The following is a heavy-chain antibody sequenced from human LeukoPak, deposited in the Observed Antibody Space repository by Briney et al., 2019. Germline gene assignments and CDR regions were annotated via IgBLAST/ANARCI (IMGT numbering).Heavy chain of an antibody. D-gene: IGHD3-10*01. CDR3: ASLYGSGKRWVDP. Sequence: PGGSLRLSCAASRFTFSSYSMNWVRQAPGKGLEWVGRTRNKANSYTTEYAASVKGRFTISRDDSKNSLYLQMNSLKTEDTAVYYCASLYGSGKRWVDPWGQGTLVTVSS. CDR1: RFTFSSYS. V-gene: IGHV3-72*01. CDR2: TRNKANSYTT. J-gene: IGHJ5*02.